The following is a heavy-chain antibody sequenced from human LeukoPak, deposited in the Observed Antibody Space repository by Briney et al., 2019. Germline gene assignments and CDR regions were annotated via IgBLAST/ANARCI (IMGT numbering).Heavy chain of an antibody. CDR1: GFTFSSYA. J-gene: IGHJ4*02. V-gene: IGHV3-23*01. CDR3: AKESYYYDSSGYYPYFDY. D-gene: IGHD3-22*01. Sequence: GGSLRLSCVVSGFTFSSYAMSWVRQAPGKGLEWVSAISGSGGSTYYADSVKGRFTISRDNSKNTLYLQMNSLRAEDTAVYYCAKESYYYDSSGYYPYFDYWGQGTLVTVSS. CDR2: ISGSGGST.